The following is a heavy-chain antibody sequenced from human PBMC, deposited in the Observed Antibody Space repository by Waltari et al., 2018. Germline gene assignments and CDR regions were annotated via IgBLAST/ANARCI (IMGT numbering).Heavy chain of an antibody. D-gene: IGHD3-16*01. CDR2: IKQDGSEK. J-gene: IGHJ4*02. CDR1: GGSISSYY. V-gene: IGHV3-7*03. Sequence: VQLQESGPGLVKPSETLSLTCTVSGGSISSYYWSWIRQPPGKGLEWVANIKQDGSEKYYVDSVKGRFTISRDNAKNSLYLQMNSLRAEDTAVYYCARDFYYDYVWGSLRREGAFDYWGQGTLVTVSS. CDR3: ARDFYYDYVWGSLRREGAFDY.